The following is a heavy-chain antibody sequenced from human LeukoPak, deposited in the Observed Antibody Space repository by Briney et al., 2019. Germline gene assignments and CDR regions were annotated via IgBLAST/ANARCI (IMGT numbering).Heavy chain of an antibody. Sequence: GASVKVSCKASGYTFTSYGISWVRQAPGQGLEWMGWISAYNGNTNYAQKLQGRVTMTTDTSTSTAYMELRSLRSDDTAVYYCARVDGPPEIFGVGPYYYYGMDVWGQGTTVTVSS. CDR3: ARVDGPPEIFGVGPYYYYGMDV. J-gene: IGHJ6*02. CDR1: GYTFTSYG. V-gene: IGHV1-18*01. CDR2: ISAYNGNT. D-gene: IGHD3-3*01.